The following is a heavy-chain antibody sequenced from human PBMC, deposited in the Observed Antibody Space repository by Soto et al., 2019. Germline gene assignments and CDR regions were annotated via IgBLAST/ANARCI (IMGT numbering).Heavy chain of an antibody. Sequence: ASVKVSCKASGYTFTSYCISWVRQAPGQGLEWMGWISAYNGNTNYAQKLQGRVTMTTDTSTSTAYMELRSLRSDDTAVYYCARRGYSSGWYYYGMDVWGQGTTVTVSS. CDR3: ARRGYSSGWYYYGMDV. CDR1: GYTFTSYC. D-gene: IGHD6-19*01. V-gene: IGHV1-18*01. J-gene: IGHJ6*02. CDR2: ISAYNGNT.